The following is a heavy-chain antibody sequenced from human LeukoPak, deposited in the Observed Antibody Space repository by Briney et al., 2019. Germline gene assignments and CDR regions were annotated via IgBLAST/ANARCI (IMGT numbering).Heavy chain of an antibody. J-gene: IGHJ4*02. Sequence: PSETLSLTCTVSGGSISSSSYYWGWIRQPPGKGLEWIGYIYYSGSTNYNPSLKSRVTISVDTSKNQFSLKLSSVTAADTAVYYCARVSSGWDADYWGQGTLVTVSS. D-gene: IGHD6-19*01. V-gene: IGHV4-61*05. CDR1: GGSISSSSYY. CDR2: IYYSGST. CDR3: ARVSSGWDADY.